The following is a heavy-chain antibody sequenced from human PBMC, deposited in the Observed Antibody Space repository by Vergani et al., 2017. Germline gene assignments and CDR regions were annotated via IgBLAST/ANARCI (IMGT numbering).Heavy chain of an antibody. CDR3: AGQVGRGRDGMDV. CDR2: IYHSGST. D-gene: IGHD3-16*01. CDR1: GYSISSGYY. Sequence: QVQLQESGPGLVKPSETLSLTCAVSGYSISSGYYWGWIRQPPGKGLEWIGSIYHSGSTYYNPSLKSRVTISVDTSKNQFSLKLSSVTAADTAVYYCAGQVGRGRDGMDVWGQGTTVTVSS. J-gene: IGHJ6*02. V-gene: IGHV4-38-2*01.